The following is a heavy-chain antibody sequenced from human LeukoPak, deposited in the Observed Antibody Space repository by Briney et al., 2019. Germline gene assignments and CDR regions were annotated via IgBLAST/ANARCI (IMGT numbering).Heavy chain of an antibody. CDR3: ARVREYYYDSSGYYYAFDY. V-gene: IGHV3-21*01. CDR2: ISSSSSYI. D-gene: IGHD3-22*01. CDR1: GFTFSSYS. J-gene: IGHJ4*02. Sequence: GGSLRLSCTASGFTFSSYSMNWVRQAPGKGLEWVSSISSSSSYIYYADSVKGRFTISRDNAKNSLYLQMNSLRAEDTAVYYCARVREYYYDSSGYYYAFDYWGQGTLVTVSS.